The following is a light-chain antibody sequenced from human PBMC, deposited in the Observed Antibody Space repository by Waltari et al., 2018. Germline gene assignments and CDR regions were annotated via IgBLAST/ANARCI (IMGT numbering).Light chain of an antibody. CDR3: QQYSFWRS. J-gene: IGKJ1*01. Sequence: EMMMTQSPAALSVSPGERATLSCRASQSISSNLAWYQQKPGQAPRLLIYDAATRATGIPARFSGSGFGTEFTLTISSLQSEDFAVYYCQQYSFWRSFGQGTKVEIK. V-gene: IGKV3-15*01. CDR2: DAA. CDR1: QSISSN.